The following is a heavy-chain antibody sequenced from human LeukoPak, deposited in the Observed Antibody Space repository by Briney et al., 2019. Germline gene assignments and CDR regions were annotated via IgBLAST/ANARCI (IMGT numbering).Heavy chain of an antibody. CDR2: INQDGSVK. J-gene: IGHJ4*02. D-gene: IGHD2-21*01. V-gene: IGHV3-7*01. Sequence: GGSLRLSCAASGFAFSTYWMDWVRQAPGKGLEWVGNINQDGSVKHCVDSVRGRFTISRDNARNSVYLQMSALRVEDTAVYYCTRDFAFWGQGSLVTASS. CDR3: TRDFAF. CDR1: GFAFSTYW.